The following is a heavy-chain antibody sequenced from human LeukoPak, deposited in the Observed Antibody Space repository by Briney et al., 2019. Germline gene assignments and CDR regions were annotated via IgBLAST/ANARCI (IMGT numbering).Heavy chain of an antibody. D-gene: IGHD3-16*01. Sequence: ASVKVSCKASEYTFTDYYMHWVRQAPGQGLEWMGWINPNGGGSKYAQKFQGRVTMTRDTSISTAYMELSRLTSEDTALYYCARGGLRLGLDAFDIWGQGTTVTVSS. CDR3: ARGGLRLGLDAFDI. CDR1: EYTFTDYY. V-gene: IGHV1-2*02. J-gene: IGHJ3*02. CDR2: INPNGGGS.